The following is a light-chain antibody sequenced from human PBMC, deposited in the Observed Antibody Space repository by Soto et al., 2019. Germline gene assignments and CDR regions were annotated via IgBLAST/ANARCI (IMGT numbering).Light chain of an antibody. CDR2: DAS. CDR3: QQRSNWPIT. Sequence: EIVLTQSPATLSLSPGERATLSCRASQSVSSYLAWYQQKPGQAPRLLIYDASNRATGIPARFSGSGSGTDFTITISSLEPEDFAVYYGQQRSNWPITVGQGTRL. J-gene: IGKJ5*01. V-gene: IGKV3-11*01. CDR1: QSVSSY.